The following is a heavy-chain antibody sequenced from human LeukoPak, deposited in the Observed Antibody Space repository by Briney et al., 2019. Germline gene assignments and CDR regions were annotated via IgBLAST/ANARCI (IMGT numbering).Heavy chain of an antibody. CDR2: IIPIFGTA. CDR3: AKIMEMATIQDY. CDR1: GGTFSSYA. J-gene: IGHJ4*02. Sequence: SVKVSCKASGGTFSSYAISWVRQAPGQGLEWMGGIIPIFGTANYAQKFQGRVTITADKSTSTAYMELSSLRAEDTAVYYCAKIMEMATIQDYWGQGTLVTVSS. V-gene: IGHV1-69*06. D-gene: IGHD5-24*01.